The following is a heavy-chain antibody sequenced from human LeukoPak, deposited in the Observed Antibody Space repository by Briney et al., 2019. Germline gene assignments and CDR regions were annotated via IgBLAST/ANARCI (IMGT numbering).Heavy chain of an antibody. D-gene: IGHD5-18*01. CDR1: GYTFTGYY. J-gene: IGHJ6*03. CDR2: INPNSGGT. V-gene: IGHV1-2*02. Sequence: ASVKVSCKASGYTFTGYYMHWVRQAPGQGLEWMGWINPNSGGTNYAQKFQGRVTMTRDTSISTAYMELSRLRSDDTAVYYCARSGTAMVGRTYYYYYMDVWGKGTTVTVSS. CDR3: ARSGTAMVGRTYYYYYMDV.